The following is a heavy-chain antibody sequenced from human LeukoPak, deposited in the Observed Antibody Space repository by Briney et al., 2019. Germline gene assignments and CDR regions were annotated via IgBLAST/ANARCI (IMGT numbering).Heavy chain of an antibody. V-gene: IGHV4-59*08. CDR1: GGSISSYY. D-gene: IGHD3-22*01. J-gene: IGHJ3*02. CDR2: IYYSGST. Sequence: SETLSLTCTVSGGSISSYYWSWIRQPLGQGQERLGYIYYSGSTNYTPSLKSRVTISVDTSKSQFSLKLSSVTAADTSVYSCATLTRGTYYYDSSGYRPTDAFDIWGQGTMVTVPS. CDR3: ATLTRGTYYYDSSGYRPTDAFDI.